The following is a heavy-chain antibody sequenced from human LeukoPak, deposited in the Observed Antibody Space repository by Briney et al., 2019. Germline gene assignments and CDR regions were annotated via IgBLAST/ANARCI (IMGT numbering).Heavy chain of an antibody. CDR2: IYYSGST. D-gene: IGHD2-2*01. Sequence: SETLSLTCTVSGGSISSSSYYWGWIRQPPGRGLEWIGSIYYSGSTYYNPSLKSRVTISVDTSKNQFSLKLSSVTAADTAVYYCARLPYCSSTSCYPGGVYWGQGTLVTVSS. CDR3: ARLPYCSSTSCYPGGVY. V-gene: IGHV4-39*01. J-gene: IGHJ4*02. CDR1: GGSISSSSYY.